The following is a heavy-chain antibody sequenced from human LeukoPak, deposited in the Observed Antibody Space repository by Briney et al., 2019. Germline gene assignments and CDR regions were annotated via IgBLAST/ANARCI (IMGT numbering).Heavy chain of an antibody. J-gene: IGHJ6*03. Sequence: SETLSLTCTVSGGSISSYYWSWIRQPAGKGLEWIGRIYTSGSTNYNPSLKSRVTMSVDTSKNQFSLKLSSVTAADTAVYYCARVSSSGYYYYYMDVWGKGTTVTVSS. CDR3: ARVSSSGYYYYYMDV. V-gene: IGHV4-4*07. CDR2: IYTSGST. CDR1: GGSISSYY. D-gene: IGHD6-13*01.